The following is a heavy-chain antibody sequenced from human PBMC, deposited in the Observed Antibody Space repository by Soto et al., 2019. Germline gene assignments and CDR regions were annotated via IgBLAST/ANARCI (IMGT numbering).Heavy chain of an antibody. V-gene: IGHV3-64D*06. D-gene: IGHD3-10*01. Sequence: GGSLRLSCSASGFTFSSYAMHWVRQAPGKGLEYVSAISSNGGSTYYADSVKGRFTISRDNSKNTLYLQMSSLRAEDTAVYYCAKDISITMVRGVITYYYYGMDVWGQGTTVTVSS. CDR2: ISSNGGST. CDR3: AKDISITMVRGVITYYYYGMDV. CDR1: GFTFSSYA. J-gene: IGHJ6*02.